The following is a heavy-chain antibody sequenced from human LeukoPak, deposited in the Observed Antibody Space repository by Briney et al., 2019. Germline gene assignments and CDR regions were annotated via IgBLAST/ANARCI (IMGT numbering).Heavy chain of an antibody. Sequence: GGSLRLSCAASGFTFSSYWMSWFRQAPGKGLEWVANIKQDGSEKYYVDSVKGRFTISRDNAKNSLYLQMNSLRAEDTAVYYCARGRAYDILTGYYYFDYWGQGTLVTVSS. D-gene: IGHD3-9*01. CDR3: ARGRAYDILTGYYYFDY. CDR2: IKQDGSEK. J-gene: IGHJ4*02. V-gene: IGHV3-7*01. CDR1: GFTFSSYW.